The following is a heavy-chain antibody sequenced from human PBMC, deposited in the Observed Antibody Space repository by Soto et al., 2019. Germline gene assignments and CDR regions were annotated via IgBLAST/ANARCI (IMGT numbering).Heavy chain of an antibody. CDR3: ARESGDMSVDI. J-gene: IGHJ3*02. CDR1: GFTFSSYG. V-gene: IGHV3-33*01. CDR2: IWYDGSNK. Sequence: QVQLVESGGGVVQPGRSLRLSCAASGFTFSSYGMHWVRQATGKGLEWVAVIWYDGSNKYYADSVKGRFTISRDNSKNTLYLQMNSLRAEDTAVYYCARESGDMSVDIWGQGTMVTVSS. D-gene: IGHD3-10*01.